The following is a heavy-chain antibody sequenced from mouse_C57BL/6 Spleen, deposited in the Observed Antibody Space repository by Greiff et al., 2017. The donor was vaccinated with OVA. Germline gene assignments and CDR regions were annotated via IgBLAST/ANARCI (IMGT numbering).Heavy chain of an antibody. D-gene: IGHD1-1*01. V-gene: IGHV1-62-2*01. Sequence: QVQLQQSGAELVKPGASVKLSCKASGYTFTEYTIHWVKQRPGQGLEWIGWFYPGSGSIKYNEKFKDKATLTSDKSSSTVYMELSRLTSEDSAVYFCARHEEGMYYGSSWFAYWGQGTLVTVSA. CDR2: FYPGSGSI. CDR1: GYTFTEYT. J-gene: IGHJ3*01. CDR3: ARHEEGMYYGSSWFAY.